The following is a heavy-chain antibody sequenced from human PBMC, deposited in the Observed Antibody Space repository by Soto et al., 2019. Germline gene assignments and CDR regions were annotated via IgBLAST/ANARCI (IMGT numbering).Heavy chain of an antibody. V-gene: IGHV4-4*02. D-gene: IGHD3-3*01. J-gene: IGHJ6*02. CDR3: ARSEGRHYDFWSGYSKVKYYYGMDV. CDR1: GGSISSSNW. CDR2: MYHSGST. Sequence: QVQLQESGPGLVKPSGTLSLTCAVSGGSISSSNWWSWVRQPPGKGLEWIGEMYHSGSTNYNPSLKRRVTLSVDKSKNQFSLKLSSVTAADTAVYYCARSEGRHYDFWSGYSKVKYYYGMDVWGQGTTVTVSS.